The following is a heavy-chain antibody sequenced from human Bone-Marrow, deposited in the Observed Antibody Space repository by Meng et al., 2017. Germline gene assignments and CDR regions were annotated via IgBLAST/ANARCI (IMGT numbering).Heavy chain of an antibody. CDR1: GYTFTGYY. CDR3: ARKSYYYDSSGYYYGMDV. CDR2: INPNSGGT. Sequence: ASVKVSCKASGYTFTGYYMHWVRQAPGQGLEWMGWINPNSGGTNYAQKFQGRVTITADKSTSTAYMELSSLRSEDTAVYYCARKSYYYDSSGYYYGMDVWGQGTTVTVSS. J-gene: IGHJ6*02. D-gene: IGHD3-22*01. V-gene: IGHV1-2*02.